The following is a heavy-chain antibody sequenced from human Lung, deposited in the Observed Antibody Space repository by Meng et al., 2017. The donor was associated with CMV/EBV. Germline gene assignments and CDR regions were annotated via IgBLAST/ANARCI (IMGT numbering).Heavy chain of an antibody. CDR1: GFSLSTSGVG. CDR3: AHRPVSGAGKEEYYFDY. CDR2: IYWNDDK. D-gene: IGHD6-19*01. J-gene: IGHJ4*02. Sequence: SGPXLVXPTQTLTLTCTFSGFSLSTSGVGVGWIRQPPGKALEWLALIYWNDDKRYSPSLKSRLTITKDTSKNQVVLTMTNMDPVDTATYYCAHRPVSGAGKEEYYFDYWXQGTXVTVSS. V-gene: IGHV2-5*01.